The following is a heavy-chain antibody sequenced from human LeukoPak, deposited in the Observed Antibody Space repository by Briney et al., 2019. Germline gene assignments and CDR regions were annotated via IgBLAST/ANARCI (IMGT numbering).Heavy chain of an antibody. CDR1: GGSISSGGYY. D-gene: IGHD6-19*01. V-gene: IGHV4-31*03. CDR3: ARSFDSSGYYGGGIIDY. CDR2: IYYSGST. Sequence: SQTLSLTCTVSGGSISSGGYYWSWIRQHPGKGLEWIGYIYYSGSTYYNPSLKSRVTISVDTSKNQFSLQLTSVTAADAAVYYCARSFDSSGYYGGGIIDYWGQGTLVTVSS. J-gene: IGHJ4*02.